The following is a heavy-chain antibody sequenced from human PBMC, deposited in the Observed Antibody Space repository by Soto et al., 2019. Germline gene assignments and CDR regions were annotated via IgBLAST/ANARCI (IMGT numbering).Heavy chain of an antibody. CDR1: GGTFSSYA. D-gene: IGHD2-2*01. J-gene: IGHJ6*02. CDR2: IIPIFGTA. Sequence: QVQLVQSGAEVKKPGSSVKVSCKASGGTFSSYAISWVRQAPGQGLEWMGGIIPIFGTANYAQKFQGRVTITADESTSTAYMELSSLRSEDTAVYYCAREGYCSSTSCQYYYYGMDVWGQGTTVTVSS. V-gene: IGHV1-69*01. CDR3: AREGYCSSTSCQYYYYGMDV.